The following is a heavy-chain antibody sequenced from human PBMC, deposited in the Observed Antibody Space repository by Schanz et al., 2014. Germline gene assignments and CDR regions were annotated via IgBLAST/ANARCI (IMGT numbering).Heavy chain of an antibody. J-gene: IGHJ4*02. V-gene: IGHV3-66*01. D-gene: IGHD3-10*01. CDR1: GFSVGNKY. CDR3: AKYRGYYRVSGSYRELEY. CDR2: IYIGGNT. Sequence: EVQLVESGGGLVQPGGSLRLSCAASGFSVGNKYMNWVRQAPGKGLEWVSFIYIGGNTYYADSVKGRFTISRDSAENSLYLQMNSLRPEDTAVYYCAKYRGYYRVSGSYRELEYWGQGTLVTVSS.